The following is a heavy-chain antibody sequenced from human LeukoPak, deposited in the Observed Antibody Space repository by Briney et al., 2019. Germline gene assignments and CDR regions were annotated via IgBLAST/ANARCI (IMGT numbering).Heavy chain of an antibody. D-gene: IGHD6-19*01. J-gene: IGHJ4*02. CDR3: AKDRGSSGWYSGY. Sequence: GRSLRLSCAASGFTFSSYGMHWVRQAPGKGLEWVAVISYDGSNKYYADSVKGRFTISRDNSKNTLYLQMNSLRAEDTAVYYCAKDRGSSGWYSGYWGQGPLVTVSS. V-gene: IGHV3-30*18. CDR2: ISYDGSNK. CDR1: GFTFSSYG.